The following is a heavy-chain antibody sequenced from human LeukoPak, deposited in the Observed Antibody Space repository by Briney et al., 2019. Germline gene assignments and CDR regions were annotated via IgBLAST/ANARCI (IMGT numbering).Heavy chain of an antibody. D-gene: IGHD2-15*01. Sequence: GGSLRLSCAASGFRFSTYSMSWVRQAPGKGLEWVSAISASGGGTYYADSVKGRFTISRDSSKNTLYLQMSSLRVDDTAVYYCAKEGGYCIDANCPRRIDDWGQGTLVTVSS. J-gene: IGHJ4*02. CDR1: GFRFSTYS. CDR3: AKEGGYCIDANCPRRIDD. CDR2: ISASGGGT. V-gene: IGHV3-23*01.